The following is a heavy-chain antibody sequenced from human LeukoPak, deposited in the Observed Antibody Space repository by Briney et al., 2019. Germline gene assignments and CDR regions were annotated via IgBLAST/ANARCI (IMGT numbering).Heavy chain of an antibody. Sequence: SVKVSCKASGFTFTSSAMQWVRQARGQRLEWIGWIVVGSGNTNYAQKFQERVAITRDMSTSTAYMELSSLRSEDTAVYYCAADAGSSLRYFDWLSPNWYFDLWGRGTLVTVSS. CDR1: GFTFTSSA. CDR3: AADAGSSLRYFDWLSPNWYFDL. V-gene: IGHV1-58*02. J-gene: IGHJ2*01. CDR2: IVVGSGNT. D-gene: IGHD3-9*01.